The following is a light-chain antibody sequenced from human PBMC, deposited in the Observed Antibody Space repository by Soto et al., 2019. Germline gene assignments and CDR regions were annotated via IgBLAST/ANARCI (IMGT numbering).Light chain of an antibody. CDR3: ATWDSSLTIGVI. CDR1: SSNVGKNF. V-gene: IGLV1-51*01. J-gene: IGLJ2*01. CDR2: DNQ. Sequence: QSVLTQPPSVSAAPGQKVSISCSGSSSNVGKNFVSWYQHVPGKAPKLLIYDNQKRPSGIPDRFSASKSGTLATLDITGLQTGDEADYYCATWDSSLTIGVIFGGGTKVTVL.